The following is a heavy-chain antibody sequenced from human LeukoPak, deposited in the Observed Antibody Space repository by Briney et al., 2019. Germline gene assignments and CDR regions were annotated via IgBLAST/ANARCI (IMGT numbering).Heavy chain of an antibody. CDR2: ISAYNGNT. J-gene: IGHJ5*02. Sequence: GASVNVSCKASGYTFTSYGISWVRQAPGQGLEWMGWISAYNGNTNYAQKLQGRVTMTTDTSTSTAYMELRSLRSDDTAVYYCASPQTDFWSGYRSDAEWSKGLDPWGQGTLVTVSS. V-gene: IGHV1-18*01. D-gene: IGHD3-3*01. CDR3: ASPQTDFWSGYRSDAEWSKGLDP. CDR1: GYTFTSYG.